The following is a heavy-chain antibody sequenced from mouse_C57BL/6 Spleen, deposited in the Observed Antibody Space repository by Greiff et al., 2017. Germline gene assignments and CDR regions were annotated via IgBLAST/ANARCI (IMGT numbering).Heavy chain of an antibody. CDR2: IDPSDSET. D-gene: IGHD1-1*01. Sequence: QVQLQQPGAELVRPGSSVKLSCKASGYTFTSYWMHWVKQRPIQGLEWIGNIDPSDSETHYNQKFKDKATLTVDKSSSTAYMQRSSLTSEDSAVYYCARSYYYGSSYDYFDYWGQGTTLTVSS. CDR1: GYTFTSYW. J-gene: IGHJ2*01. CDR3: ARSYYYGSSYDYFDY. V-gene: IGHV1-52*01.